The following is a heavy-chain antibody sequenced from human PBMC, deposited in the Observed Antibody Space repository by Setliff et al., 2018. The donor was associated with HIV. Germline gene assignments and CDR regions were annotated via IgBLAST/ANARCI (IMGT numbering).Heavy chain of an antibody. Sequence: ASVKVSCKASGGTFSSYAISWVRQAPGQGLEWMGRIIPIFGTANYAQKFQGRVTITADKSTSTAYMELSSLRSEDTAVYYCARNPQPTGAPDYWYFIHWGRGSPVTVSS. CDR3: ARNPQPTGAPDYWYFIH. CDR1: GGTFSSYA. D-gene: IGHD1-1*01. J-gene: IGHJ2*01. CDR2: IIPIFGTA. V-gene: IGHV1-69*06.